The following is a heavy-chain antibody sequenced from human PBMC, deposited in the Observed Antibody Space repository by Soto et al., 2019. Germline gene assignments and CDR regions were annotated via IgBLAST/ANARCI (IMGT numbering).Heavy chain of an antibody. CDR2: IYHSGST. CDR3: ARRRGFPYYYGMDV. J-gene: IGHJ6*02. Sequence: QLQLQESGSGLVKPSQTLSLTCAVSGGSISSGGYSWSWIRQPPGKGLEWIGYIYHSGSTYYNPSLKSRGTTSVDRSKNHFSLKLSSVTAADTAVYYCARRRGFPYYYGMDVWGQGTTVTVSS. V-gene: IGHV4-30-2*01. CDR1: GGSISSGGYS. D-gene: IGHD5-12*01.